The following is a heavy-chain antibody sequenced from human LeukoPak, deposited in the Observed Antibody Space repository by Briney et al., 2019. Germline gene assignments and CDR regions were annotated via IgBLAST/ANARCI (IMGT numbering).Heavy chain of an antibody. J-gene: IGHJ5*02. CDR1: GYTFTTFV. V-gene: IGHV1-3*01. Sequence: ASVKVSCKASGYTFTTFVMHWVRQAPGLRLEWMGWIDAGNGNTKYSQNFQGGVTITRDTSASTAYMELRSLRSEDTALYYRTRSRMLQGDWFDPWGQGTLVTVSS. D-gene: IGHD3-16*01. CDR3: TRSRMLQGDWFDP. CDR2: IDAGNGNT.